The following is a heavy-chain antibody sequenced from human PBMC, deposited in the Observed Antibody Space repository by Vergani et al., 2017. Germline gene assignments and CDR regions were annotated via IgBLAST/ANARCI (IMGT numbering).Heavy chain of an antibody. CDR2: IRYDGSSE. Sequence: VQLVESGGGLVLPGGSLRLSCAASGFTFSGYGMNWVRQAPGKGLEWVSFIRYDGSSEYYGDSVKGRFTISRDKSQNTVNLQMNSLRTEDTAVYFCANSVIAGNVGVAYFGMDVWGRGTTVTVSS. J-gene: IGHJ6*02. CDR3: ANSVIAGNVGVAYFGMDV. CDR1: GFTFSGYG. V-gene: IGHV3-30*02. D-gene: IGHD2/OR15-2a*01.